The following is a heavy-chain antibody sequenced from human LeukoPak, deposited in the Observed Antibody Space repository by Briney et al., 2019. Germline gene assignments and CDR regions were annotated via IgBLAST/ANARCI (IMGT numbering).Heavy chain of an antibody. CDR1: GFTFSSNW. J-gene: IGHJ4*02. V-gene: IGHV3-74*01. D-gene: IGHD3-10*01. CDR3: ARDMIRGVVNN. Sequence: PGGSLRLPCAASGFTFSSNWMHWVRQVPGKGLVWVSLINPSGSFTTYADSVKGRFTISRDNAKNRLYMQMNSLRVEDTAVYYCARDMIRGVVNNWGQGAPVTVSS. CDR2: INPSGSFT.